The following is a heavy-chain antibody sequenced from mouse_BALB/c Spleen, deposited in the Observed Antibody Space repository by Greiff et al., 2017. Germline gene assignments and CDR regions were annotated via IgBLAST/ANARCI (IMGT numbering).Heavy chain of an antibody. CDR1: GFTFSSFG. CDR2: ISSGSSTI. J-gene: IGHJ4*01. D-gene: IGHD1-1*01. V-gene: IGHV5-17*02. Sequence: EVQGVESGGGLVQPGGSRKLSCAASGFTFSSFGMHWVRQAPEKGLEWVAYISSGSSTIYYADTVKGRFTISRDNPKNTLFLQMTSLRSEDTAMYDCARTGYYGSSYAMDYWGQGTSVTVSS. CDR3: ARTGYYGSSYAMDY.